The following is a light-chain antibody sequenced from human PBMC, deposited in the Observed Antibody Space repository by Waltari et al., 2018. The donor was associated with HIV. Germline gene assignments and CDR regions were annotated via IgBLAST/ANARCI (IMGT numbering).Light chain of an antibody. CDR2: GRN. CDR3: NSRDSSGNLWV. V-gene: IGLV3-19*01. J-gene: IGLJ3*02. Sequence: SSELTQDPAVSVALGQTIRITCQGDSLRNYYASGYQQKPGQAPLLVLYGRNDRPSGIPDRFSGSKSGNTSSLTISGVQAEDEADYYCNSRDSSGNLWVFGGGTKLTVL. CDR1: SLRNYY.